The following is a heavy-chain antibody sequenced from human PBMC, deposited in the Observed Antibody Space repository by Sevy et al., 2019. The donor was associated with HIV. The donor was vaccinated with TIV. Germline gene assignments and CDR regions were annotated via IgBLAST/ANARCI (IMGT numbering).Heavy chain of an antibody. CDR2: ISYDGRDK. Sequence: GGSLRLSCAASGFTFSTYTMHWVRQAPGKGLEWVAVISYDGRDKKYADSVKGRFTISRDISNNTLYLQMNSLRIEDTAVYYCARDSDGYSYTFYGMDVWGQGTTVTVSS. V-gene: IGHV3-30*04. D-gene: IGHD5-18*01. CDR1: GFTFSTYT. J-gene: IGHJ6*02. CDR3: ARDSDGYSYTFYGMDV.